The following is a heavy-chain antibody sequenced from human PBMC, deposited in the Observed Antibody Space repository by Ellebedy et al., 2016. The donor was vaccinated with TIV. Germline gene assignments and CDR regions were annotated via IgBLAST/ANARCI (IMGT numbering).Heavy chain of an antibody. J-gene: IGHJ4*02. CDR1: GFTFDDYA. D-gene: IGHD6-13*01. V-gene: IGHV3-9*01. CDR2: IGCNGYSM. Sequence: SLKISCAASGFTFDDYAMHWVRQAPGKGLEWVSGIGCNGYSMDYVDSVKGRFTISRDNAKNSLYLQMNGLRADDPALYYCAKGIFQWYSSNYFDDWGQGTLVTVSS. CDR3: AKGIFQWYSSNYFDD.